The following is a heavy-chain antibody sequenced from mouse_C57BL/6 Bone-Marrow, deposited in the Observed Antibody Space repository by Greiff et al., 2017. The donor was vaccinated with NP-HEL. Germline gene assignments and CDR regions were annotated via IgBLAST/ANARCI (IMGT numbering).Heavy chain of an antibody. CDR3: AKEREFYGNQDY. Sequence: EVQLQQSGPVLVKPGASVKMSCKASGYTFTDYYMNWVKQSHGKSLEWIGVINPYNGGTSYNQKFKGKATLTVDKSSSTAYMELNSLTSEDSAVYYCAKEREFYGNQDYWGQGTTLTVSS. V-gene: IGHV1-19*01. CDR2: INPYNGGT. D-gene: IGHD2-1*01. J-gene: IGHJ2*01. CDR1: GYTFTDYY.